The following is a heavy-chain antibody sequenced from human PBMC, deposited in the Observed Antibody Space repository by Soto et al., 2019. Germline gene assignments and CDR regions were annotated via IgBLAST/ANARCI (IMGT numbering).Heavy chain of an antibody. V-gene: IGHV4-39*07. Sequence: SETLSLTCAVSGFSISSSFSYWGWIRQSPGKGLEWIGTIYSRGTTYYNPSLKSRVSISVDTSKNQFSLKLSSVTAADTAVYYCARERSSGWCDYWGQGTLVTVSS. CDR3: ARERSSGWCDY. D-gene: IGHD6-19*01. J-gene: IGHJ4*02. CDR1: GFSISSSFSY. CDR2: IYSRGTT.